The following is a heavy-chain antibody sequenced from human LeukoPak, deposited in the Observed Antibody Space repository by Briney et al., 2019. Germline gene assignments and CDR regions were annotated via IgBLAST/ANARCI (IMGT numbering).Heavy chain of an antibody. D-gene: IGHD3-3*02. Sequence: GGSLRLSCAASGFTFGSYTLNWVRQAPGKGLEWLSSISSGSSYIYYADSVKGRFTISRDNANNSLYLQLHSLRAEDTAVYYCARDPFSAGREAYSFLGIYNMDVWGQGTTVTVSS. V-gene: IGHV3-21*01. CDR3: ARDPFSAGREAYSFLGIYNMDV. CDR1: GFTFGSYT. J-gene: IGHJ6*02. CDR2: ISSGSSYI.